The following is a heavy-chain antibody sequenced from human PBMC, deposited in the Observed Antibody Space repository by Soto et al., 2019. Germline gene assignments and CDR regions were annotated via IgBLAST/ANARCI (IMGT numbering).Heavy chain of an antibody. V-gene: IGHV2-5*02. CDR1: GFSLSTRGVA. J-gene: IGHJ4*02. Sequence: QITLKESGPTRVKPTQILTRTCTLSGFSLSTRGVAVGWIRRPPGKALEWLALVYWDDDIWYSPSLKSRLTITKDTSKNQVVLTTSNMDPVDTATYYCAHRPYGYKYYFNYWGQGTLVTVSS. CDR2: VYWDDDI. CDR3: AHRPYGYKYYFNY. D-gene: IGHD5-18*01.